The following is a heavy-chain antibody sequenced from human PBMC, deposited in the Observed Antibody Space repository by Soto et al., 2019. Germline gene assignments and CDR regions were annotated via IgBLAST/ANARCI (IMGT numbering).Heavy chain of an antibody. Sequence: LRLSCAASGLSFSIYAMSWVRQAPGKGLEWVSTISRSGDSTYYADSVKGRFTISRDNSKNTLYLQMNSLRAEDTAVYYCAKLPPSQLGLWGQGTLVTVSS. CDR3: AKLPPSQLGL. V-gene: IGHV3-23*01. CDR1: GLSFSIYA. D-gene: IGHD2-2*01. CDR2: ISRSGDST. J-gene: IGHJ4*02.